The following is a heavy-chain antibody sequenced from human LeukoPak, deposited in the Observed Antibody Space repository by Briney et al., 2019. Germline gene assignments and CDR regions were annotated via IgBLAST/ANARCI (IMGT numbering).Heavy chain of an antibody. D-gene: IGHD2-2*01. CDR2: ISSSSSTI. CDR1: GFTFSSYS. Sequence: GGSLRLSCAASGFTFSSYSMNWARQAPGKGLEWVSYISSSSSTIYYADSVKGRFTISRDNAKNSLYLQMNSLRAEDTAVYYCARDHCSSTSCYFVSDYWGQGTLVTVSS. V-gene: IGHV3-48*01. CDR3: ARDHCSSTSCYFVSDY. J-gene: IGHJ4*02.